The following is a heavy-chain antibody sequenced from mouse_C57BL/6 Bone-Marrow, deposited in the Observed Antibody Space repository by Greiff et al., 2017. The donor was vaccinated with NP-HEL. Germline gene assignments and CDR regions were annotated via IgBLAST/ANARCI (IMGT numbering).Heavy chain of an antibody. V-gene: IGHV1-7*01. CDR1: GYTFTSYW. D-gene: IGHD2-4*01. J-gene: IGHJ3*01. CDR3: ARIPYYEYDGAWFAY. CDR2: INPSSGYT. Sequence: QVQLQQSGAELAKPGASVKLSCKASGYTFTSYWMHWVKQRPGQGLEWIGYINPSSGYTKYNQKFKDTATLTADKPSSTAYMLLSSLTYEDSAVYYVARIPYYEYDGAWFAYWGQGTLVTVSA.